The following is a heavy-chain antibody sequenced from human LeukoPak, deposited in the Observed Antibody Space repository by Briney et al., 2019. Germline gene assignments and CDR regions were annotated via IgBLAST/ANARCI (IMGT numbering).Heavy chain of an antibody. V-gene: IGHV3-21*01. CDR1: GFTFSSYS. D-gene: IGHD6-13*01. CDR2: ISSSSSYI. CDR3: ARDRQQLIIYYFDY. Sequence: GGSLRLSCAASGFTFSSYSMNWVRQAPGRGLEWVSSISSSSSYIYYADSVKGRFTISRDNAKNSLYLQMNSLRAEDTAVYYCARDRQQLIIYYFDYWGQGTLVTVSS. J-gene: IGHJ4*02.